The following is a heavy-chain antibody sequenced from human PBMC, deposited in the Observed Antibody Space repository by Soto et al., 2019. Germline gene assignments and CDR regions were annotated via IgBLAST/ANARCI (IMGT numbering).Heavy chain of an antibody. CDR1: GFTFSSYE. V-gene: IGHV3-48*03. D-gene: IGHD3-22*01. CDR2: ISSSGSTI. CDR3: ARGYYDSSGYFYFGY. J-gene: IGHJ4*02. Sequence: GGSLRLSCAASGFTFSSYEMNWVRQAPGKGLEWVSYISSSGSTIYYADSVKGRFTISRDNAKNSLYLQMNSLRAEDTAVYYCARGYYDSSGYFYFGYWGQGTLVTVSS.